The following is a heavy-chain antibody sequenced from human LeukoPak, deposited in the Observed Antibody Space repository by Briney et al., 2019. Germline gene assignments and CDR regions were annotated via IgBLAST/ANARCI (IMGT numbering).Heavy chain of an antibody. Sequence: SETLSLTCAVYGGSFSGYYWSWIRQPPGKGLEWIGEINHSGSTNYNPSLKSRVTISVDTSKNRFSLKLSSVTAADTAVYYCARVPVAGTSWFDPWGQGTLVTVSS. CDR3: ARVPVAGTSWFDP. V-gene: IGHV4-34*01. D-gene: IGHD6-19*01. CDR1: GGSFSGYY. J-gene: IGHJ5*02. CDR2: INHSGST.